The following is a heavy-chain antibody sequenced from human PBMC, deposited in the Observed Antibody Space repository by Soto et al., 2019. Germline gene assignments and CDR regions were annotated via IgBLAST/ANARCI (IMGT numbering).Heavy chain of an antibody. CDR2: IFPADSDT. CDR3: AKDWSPNNPFDH. V-gene: IGHV5-51*01. Sequence: PGDSLKISCKGSGYSFTNYWVGWVRQVPGKGLEWMGIIFPADSDTRYSPSFQGQVTISADTSINTAYLQWSSLKAPDTAMYYCAKDWSPNNPFDHWGQGTLVTVSS. D-gene: IGHD1-20*01. CDR1: GYSFTNYW. J-gene: IGHJ4*02.